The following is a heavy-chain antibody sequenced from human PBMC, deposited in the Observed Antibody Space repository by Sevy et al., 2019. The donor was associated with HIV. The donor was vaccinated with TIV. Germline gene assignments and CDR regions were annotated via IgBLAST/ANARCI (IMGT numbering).Heavy chain of an antibody. D-gene: IGHD6-13*01. CDR2: IKQDGSEK. CDR1: GFTFSSYW. CDR3: ASQGYSSSWPNWFDP. Sequence: GGSLRRSCAASGFTFSSYWMSWVRQAPGKGLEWVANIKQDGSEKYYVDSVKGRFTISRDNAKNSLYLQMNSLRAEDTAVYYCASQGYSSSWPNWFDPWGQGTLVTVSS. V-gene: IGHV3-7*01. J-gene: IGHJ5*02.